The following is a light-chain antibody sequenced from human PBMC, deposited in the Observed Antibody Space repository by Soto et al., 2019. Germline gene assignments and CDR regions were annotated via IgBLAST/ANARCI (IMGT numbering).Light chain of an antibody. CDR2: GSF. CDR3: QQYNGRPPIT. CDR1: QSVSSN. J-gene: IGKJ5*01. V-gene: IGKV3-15*01. Sequence: EIVMTQSPATLSVSPGERATLACSSSQSVSSNVAWYQQKPGQAPRLLIVGSFARATGIPARFSGSGSGSEFTLTISGLQSEDFAVYYCQQYNGRPPITFGQGTRLEIK.